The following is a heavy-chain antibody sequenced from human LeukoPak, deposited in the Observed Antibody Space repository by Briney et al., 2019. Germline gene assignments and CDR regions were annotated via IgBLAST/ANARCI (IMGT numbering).Heavy chain of an antibody. Sequence: GGSLTLSCAASGFTFSDYYMSWIRQAPGKGLEWVSYISSSSSYTNYADSVKGRFTISRDNAKNSLYLQMNSLRAEDTAVYYCARSPHIVVSDYWGQGTLVTVSS. CDR2: ISSSSSYT. CDR3: ARSPHIVVSDY. D-gene: IGHD2-21*01. V-gene: IGHV3-11*03. CDR1: GFTFSDYY. J-gene: IGHJ4*02.